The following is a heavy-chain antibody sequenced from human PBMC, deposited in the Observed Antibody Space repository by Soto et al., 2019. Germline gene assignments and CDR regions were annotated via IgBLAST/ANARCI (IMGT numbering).Heavy chain of an antibody. V-gene: IGHV3-21*01. Sequence: EVQLVESGGGLVKPGGSLRLSCAASGFTFSSYSMNWVRQATGKGLEWVSSISTSSIYIYYADSVKGRFTISRDNAKNSLYLQMNSLRAEDTAVYYCANHEAADTFSDYYGMNVWGQGTTVTVSS. CDR1: GFTFSSYS. J-gene: IGHJ6*02. CDR3: ANHEAADTFSDYYGMNV. CDR2: ISTSSIYI. D-gene: IGHD6-13*01.